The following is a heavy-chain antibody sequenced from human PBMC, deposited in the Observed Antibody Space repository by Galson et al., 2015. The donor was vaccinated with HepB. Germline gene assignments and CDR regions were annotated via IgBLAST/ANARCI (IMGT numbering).Heavy chain of an antibody. J-gene: IGHJ6*02. Sequence: SVKVSCKASGGTFSSCAISWVRQAPGQGLEWMGGIIPIFGTANYAQKFQGRVTITADESTSTAYMELSSLRSEDTAVYYCARGDIVVVVAAIYYYGMDVWGQGTTVTVSS. CDR1: GGTFSSCA. CDR3: ARGDIVVVVAAIYYYGMDV. V-gene: IGHV1-69*13. D-gene: IGHD2-15*01. CDR2: IIPIFGTA.